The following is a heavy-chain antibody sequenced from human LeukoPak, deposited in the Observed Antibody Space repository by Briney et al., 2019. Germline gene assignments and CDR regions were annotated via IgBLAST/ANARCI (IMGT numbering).Heavy chain of an antibody. J-gene: IGHJ6*03. Sequence: GGSLRLSCAASGFSFGDFAMQWARQAPGKGLEWVALINWNASFTHYADSVKGRFTISRDNSKNSLSLQMNSLRPEDTALYYCAKERRGYYMDVWGKGTTVIVSS. CDR2: INWNASFT. D-gene: IGHD3-10*01. CDR1: GFSFGDFA. V-gene: IGHV3-43D*04. CDR3: AKERRGYYMDV.